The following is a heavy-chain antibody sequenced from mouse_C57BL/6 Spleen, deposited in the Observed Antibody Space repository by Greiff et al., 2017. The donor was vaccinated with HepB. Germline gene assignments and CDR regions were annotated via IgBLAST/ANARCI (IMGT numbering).Heavy chain of an antibody. J-gene: IGHJ3*01. Sequence: QVQLQQSGAELVRPGASVTLSCKASGYTFTDYEMHWVKQTPVHGLEWIGAIDTETGGTAYNQKFKGKAILTADKSSSTAYMELRSLTSEDSAVYYCTDYYGSSWFAYWGQGTLVTVSA. CDR1: GYTFTDYE. CDR2: IDTETGGT. V-gene: IGHV1-15*01. D-gene: IGHD1-1*01. CDR3: TDYYGSSWFAY.